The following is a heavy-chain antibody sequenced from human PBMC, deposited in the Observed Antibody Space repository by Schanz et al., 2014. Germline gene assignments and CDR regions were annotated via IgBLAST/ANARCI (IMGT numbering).Heavy chain of an antibody. V-gene: IGHV3-33*01. CDR1: GFTFSNHG. Sequence: QVQLVESGGGVVQPGRSLRLSCAASGFTFSNHGMHWVRQSPGKGLEWVALIWYDGSSKNHADSVQGRFTISRDNSKNALYLQMDSLRAEDTAVYYCARGIITMVRGGDVGAFDIWGKGTPVTVSS. D-gene: IGHD3-10*01. J-gene: IGHJ6*04. CDR2: IWYDGSSK. CDR3: ARGIITMVRGGDVGAFDI.